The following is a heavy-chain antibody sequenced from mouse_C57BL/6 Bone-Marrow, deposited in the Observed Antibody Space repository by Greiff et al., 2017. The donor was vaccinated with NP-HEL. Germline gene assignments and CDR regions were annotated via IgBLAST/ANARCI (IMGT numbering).Heavy chain of an antibody. CDR2: INPSSGYT. Sequence: VKLMESGAELAKPGASVKLSCKASGYTFTSYWMHWVKQRPGQGLEWIGYINPSSGYTKYNQKFKDKATLTADKSSSTAYMQLSSLTYEDSAVYYCAGLYDHDVNYFDYWGQGTTLTVSS. J-gene: IGHJ2*01. CDR3: AGLYDHDVNYFDY. CDR1: GYTFTSYW. D-gene: IGHD2-4*01. V-gene: IGHV1-7*01.